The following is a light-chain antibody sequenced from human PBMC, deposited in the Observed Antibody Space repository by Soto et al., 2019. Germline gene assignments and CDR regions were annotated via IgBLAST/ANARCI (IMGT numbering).Light chain of an antibody. CDR1: SSNIGSNY. CDR2: RNN. CDR3: AAWDDSLSGVV. J-gene: IGLJ2*01. Sequence: QSVLTQPPSASRTPGQRVTISCSGSSSNIGSNYVYWYQQLPGTAPKLLIYRNNQRPSGVPDRFSGSKSGTSASLAISGLRSEVEADYYCAAWDDSLSGVVFGGGTQLTVL. V-gene: IGLV1-47*01.